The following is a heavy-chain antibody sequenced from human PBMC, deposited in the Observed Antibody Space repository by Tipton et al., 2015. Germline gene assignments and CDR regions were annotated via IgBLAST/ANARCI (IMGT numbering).Heavy chain of an antibody. J-gene: IGHJ4*02. CDR2: IYYIGNT. CDR3: ARYRMGIDY. CDR1: GDSISTTTYY. Sequence: GLVKPSETLSLTCTVSGDSISTTTYYWSWIRQPPGKGLEWIGYIYYIGNTNYNPSLKSRVTISVDTSKNQFSLKLSSVTAADTAVYYCARYRMGIDYWGQGTLVTVSS. D-gene: IGHD3-16*01. V-gene: IGHV4-61*01.